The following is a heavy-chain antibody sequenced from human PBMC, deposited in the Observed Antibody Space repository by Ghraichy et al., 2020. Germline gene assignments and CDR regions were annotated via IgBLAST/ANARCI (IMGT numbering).Heavy chain of an antibody. J-gene: IGHJ5*02. CDR2: INHSGST. CDR1: GGSFSGYY. D-gene: IGHD2-2*01. V-gene: IGHV4-34*01. Sequence: SETLSLTCAVYGGSFSGYYWSWIRQPPGKGLEWIGEINHSGSTNYNQSLKSRVTISVDTTKNQFSLKLSSVTAADTAVYYCARVARLVVPAAPFDPWGQGTLVTVSS. CDR3: ARVARLVVPAAPFDP.